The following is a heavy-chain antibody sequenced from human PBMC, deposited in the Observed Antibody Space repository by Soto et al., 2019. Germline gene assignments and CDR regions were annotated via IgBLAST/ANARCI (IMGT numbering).Heavy chain of an antibody. V-gene: IGHV1-69*01. D-gene: IGHD6-13*01. CDR3: ARDLGYSSSWGLLLDY. CDR1: GGTFSSYA. Sequence: QVQLVQSGAEVKKPGSSVKVSCKASGGTFSSYAISWVRQAPRQGLEWMGGIIPIFGTANYAQKFQGRVTITADESTSTAYMELSSLRSEDTAVYYCARDLGYSSSWGLLLDYWGQGTLVTVSS. J-gene: IGHJ4*02. CDR2: IIPIFGTA.